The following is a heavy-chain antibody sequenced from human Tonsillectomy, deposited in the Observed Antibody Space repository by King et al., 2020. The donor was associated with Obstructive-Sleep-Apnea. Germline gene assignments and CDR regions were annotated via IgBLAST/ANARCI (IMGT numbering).Heavy chain of an antibody. J-gene: IGHJ3*02. CDR2: ISYTRNYK. CDR1: GFTFSSYS. D-gene: IGHD2-2*01. Sequence: VQLVESGGGLVKPGGSLRLSCAASGFTFSSYSMNWVRQAPGKGLEWVSSISYTRNYKYYADSWKGRFTISSDNATNSFYLQMDSLRAEETAVYYCARDPCISTSCYSEIGFDIWGQGTMVTVSS. V-gene: IGHV3-21*01. CDR3: ARDPCISTSCYSEIGFDI.